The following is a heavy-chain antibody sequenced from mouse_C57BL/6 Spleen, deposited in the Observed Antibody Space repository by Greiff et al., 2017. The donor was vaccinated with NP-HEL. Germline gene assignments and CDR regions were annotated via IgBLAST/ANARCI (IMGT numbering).Heavy chain of an antibody. D-gene: IGHD1-1*01. CDR1: GYTFTSYW. J-gene: IGHJ1*03. V-gene: IGHV1-69*01. CDR2: IDPSDSYT. CDR3: ARRYYYGSSYWYFDV. Sequence: VQLKQPGAELVMPGASVKLSCKASGYTFTSYWMHWVKQRPGQGLEWIGEIDPSDSYTNYNQKFKGKSTLTVDKSSSTAYMQLSSLTSEDSAVYYCARRYYYGSSYWYFDVWGTGTTVTVSS.